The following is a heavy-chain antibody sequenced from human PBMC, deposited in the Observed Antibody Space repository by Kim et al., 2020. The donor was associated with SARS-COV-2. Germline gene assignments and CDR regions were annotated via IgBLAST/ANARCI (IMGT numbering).Heavy chain of an antibody. CDR3: ARARTLDYGAVVTAKEGFDY. J-gene: IGHJ4*02. CDR1: GGSISSYY. Sequence: SETLSLTCTVSGGSISSYYWSWIRQPPGKGLEWIGYIYYSGSTNYNPSLKSRVTISVDTSKNQFSLKLSSVTAADTAVYYCARARTLDYGAVVTAKEGFDYWGQGTLVTVSS. V-gene: IGHV4-59*13. CDR2: IYYSGST. D-gene: IGHD2-21*02.